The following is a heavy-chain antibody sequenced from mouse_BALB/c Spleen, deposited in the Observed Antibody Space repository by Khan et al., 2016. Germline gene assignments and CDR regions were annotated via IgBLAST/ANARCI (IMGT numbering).Heavy chain of an antibody. J-gene: IGHJ1*01. V-gene: IGHV6-6*02. CDR1: GFTFSNYW. Sequence: EVKLEVSGGGLVQPGGSMKLSCVASGFTFSNYWMNWVRQSPEKGLEWVAEIRLKSNNYATHYTESVKGRFTISRDDSKSSVYLQMNNLRAEETGIYYCTRDGYFDVWGAGTTVTVSS. CDR2: IRLKSNNYAT. CDR3: TRDGYFDV.